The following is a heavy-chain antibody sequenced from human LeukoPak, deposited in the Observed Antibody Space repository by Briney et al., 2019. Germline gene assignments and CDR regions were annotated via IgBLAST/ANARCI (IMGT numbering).Heavy chain of an antibody. V-gene: IGHV4-39*01. CDR3: ARKPPTVPFDY. CDR2: IYYSGST. Sequence: PSETLSLTCTVSGGSVSSSSDYWGWIRQPPGKGLEWIGSIYYSGSTYYNPSLKSRVTISVDTSKNQFSLKLSSVTAADTAVYYCARKPPTVPFDYWGQGTLVTVSS. D-gene: IGHD1-14*01. J-gene: IGHJ4*02. CDR1: GGSVSSSSDY.